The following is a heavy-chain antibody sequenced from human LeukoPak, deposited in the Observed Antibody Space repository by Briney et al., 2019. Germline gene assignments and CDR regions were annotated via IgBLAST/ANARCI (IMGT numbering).Heavy chain of an antibody. Sequence: GGSLRLSCAASGVAFSSYGMSWVRQAPGKGLEWVSGISGSGGTTHYADSVKGRFTISRDNSKNTLFLQMNSLRAEDTAGFYCAKATSIGYSYFDYWGQGTLVTVSS. CDR2: ISGSGGTT. CDR3: AKATSIGYSYFDY. V-gene: IGHV3-23*01. J-gene: IGHJ4*02. CDR1: GVAFSSYG. D-gene: IGHD3-22*01.